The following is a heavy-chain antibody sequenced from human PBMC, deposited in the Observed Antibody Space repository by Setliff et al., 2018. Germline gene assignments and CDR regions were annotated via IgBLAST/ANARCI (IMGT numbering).Heavy chain of an antibody. Sequence: GASVKVSCKASGYTFTDFGINWVRQAPGQGLDWMGWVTIYNGNTKYAQNLQGRLTLSTDRSTSTVYMELGSLTTDDTAIYYCARVESMVRGKNILRHFDYWGQGTQVTVSS. CDR2: VTIYNGNT. J-gene: IGHJ4*02. CDR3: ARVESMVRGKNILRHFDY. CDR1: GYTFTDFG. D-gene: IGHD3-10*01. V-gene: IGHV1-18*01.